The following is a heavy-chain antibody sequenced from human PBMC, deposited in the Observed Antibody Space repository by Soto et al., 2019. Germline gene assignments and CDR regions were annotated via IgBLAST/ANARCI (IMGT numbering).Heavy chain of an antibody. D-gene: IGHD3-3*01. V-gene: IGHV1-2*04. J-gene: IGHJ6*02. CDR2: INPNSGGT. CDR3: ARDKGSGGDFWSGRDYYYYGMDV. Sequence: ASVKVSCKASGYTFTGYYMHWVRQAPGQGLEWMGWINPNSGGTNYAQKFQGWVTMTRDTSISTAYMELSRLRSDDTAVYYCARDKGSGGDFWSGRDYYYYGMDVWGQGTTVTSP. CDR1: GYTFTGYY.